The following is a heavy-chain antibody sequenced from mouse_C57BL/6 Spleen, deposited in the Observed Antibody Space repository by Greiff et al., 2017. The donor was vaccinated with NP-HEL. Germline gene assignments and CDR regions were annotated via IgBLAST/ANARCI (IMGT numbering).Heavy chain of an antibody. V-gene: IGHV1-52*01. CDR2: IDPSDSET. CDR1: GYTFTSYW. D-gene: IGHD1-1*01. Sequence: VQLQQPGAELVRPGSSVKLSCKASGYTFTSYWMHWVKQRPIQGLEWIGNIDPSDSETHYNQKFKDKATLTVDKSSSTAYMQLSSLTSEASAVYYCATYYYGSPWFAYWGQGTLVTVSA. J-gene: IGHJ3*01. CDR3: ATYYYGSPWFAY.